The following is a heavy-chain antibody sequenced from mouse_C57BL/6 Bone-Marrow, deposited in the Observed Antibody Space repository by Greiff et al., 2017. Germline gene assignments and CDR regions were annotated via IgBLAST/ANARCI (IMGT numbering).Heavy chain of an antibody. D-gene: IGHD2-3*01. CDR1: GYSFTGYY. CDR2: INPSTGGT. CDR3: ARATYDLFYAMDY. V-gene: IGHV1-42*01. J-gene: IGHJ4*01. Sequence: EVKLVESGPELVKPGASVKISCKASGYSFTGYYMNWVKQSPEKSLEWIGEINPSTGGTTYNQKFKAKATLTVDKSSSTAYMQLKSLTSEDSAVYYWARATYDLFYAMDYWGQGTSVTVSS.